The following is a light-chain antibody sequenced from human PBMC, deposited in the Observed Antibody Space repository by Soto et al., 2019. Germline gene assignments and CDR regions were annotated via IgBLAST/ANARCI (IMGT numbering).Light chain of an antibody. J-gene: IGLJ3*02. Sequence: SALTQPPSASGSPGQSVTISCTGTSSDVGGYNYVSWYQQHPGKAPKLFISEVNKRPSGVPDRFSGSKSGNTASLTVSGLQAEDEADYYCSSYAGTFWVFGGGTKLTVL. CDR1: SSDVGGYNY. CDR3: SSYAGTFWV. V-gene: IGLV2-8*01. CDR2: EVN.